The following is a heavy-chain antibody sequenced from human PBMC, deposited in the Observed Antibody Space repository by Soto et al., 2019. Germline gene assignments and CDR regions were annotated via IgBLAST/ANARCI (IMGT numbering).Heavy chain of an antibody. J-gene: IGHJ6*02. D-gene: IGHD1-1*01. V-gene: IGHV3-33*01. CDR1: GFTFSSYD. Sequence: PGGSLRLSCAASGFTFSSYDMHWVRQAPGKGLEWVAVIWYDGSNKYYADSVKGRFTISRDNSKNTLYLQMNSLRAEDTAVYYCARGKYRERMDVWGQGTTVTVSS. CDR2: IWYDGSNK. CDR3: ARGKYRERMDV.